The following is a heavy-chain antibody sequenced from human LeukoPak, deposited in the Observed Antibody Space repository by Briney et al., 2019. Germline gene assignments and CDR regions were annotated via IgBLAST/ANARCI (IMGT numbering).Heavy chain of an antibody. V-gene: IGHV4-59*12. CDR1: GGSISSYY. CDR3: ARDSGTTGEVKFDP. CDR2: IYYSGST. D-gene: IGHD3-10*01. Sequence: SETLSLTRTVSGGSISSYYWSWIRQPPGKGLEWIGYIYYSGSTNYNPSLKSRVTMSVDTSKNQFSLKLNSVTAADTAVYYCARDSGTTGEVKFDPWGQGTLVSVSS. J-gene: IGHJ5*02.